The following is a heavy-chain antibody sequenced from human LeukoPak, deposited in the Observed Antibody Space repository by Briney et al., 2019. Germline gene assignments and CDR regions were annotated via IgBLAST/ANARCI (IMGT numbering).Heavy chain of an antibody. J-gene: IGHJ4*02. D-gene: IGHD3-10*01. V-gene: IGHV3-64D*06. CDR3: VKDRGGLARDFDQ. CDR2: LKNNGVNI. CDR1: GFIFGHYA. Sequence: GGSLRLSCSASGFIFGHYAMHWVRQAPGKGLEYVSSLKNNGVNIYYTDSVKGRFTISRDNSRNTLYLQLSSLRPEDTAVYYCVKDRGGLARDFDQWGQGTLVTVSS.